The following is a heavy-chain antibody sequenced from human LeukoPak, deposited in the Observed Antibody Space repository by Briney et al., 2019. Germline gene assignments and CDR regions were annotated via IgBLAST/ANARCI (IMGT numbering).Heavy chain of an antibody. CDR3: ATAVFDY. Sequence: AGGSLRLSCVGSGFKFSDYGVHWVRQAPGKGLEWVAFIRYDGSKIVYEESVKGRFTISRDNSKNTLYLQMSSLRSGDTAVYFCATAVFDYWGQGTLVIVSS. V-gene: IGHV3-30*02. CDR1: GFKFSDYG. J-gene: IGHJ4*02. CDR2: IRYDGSKI.